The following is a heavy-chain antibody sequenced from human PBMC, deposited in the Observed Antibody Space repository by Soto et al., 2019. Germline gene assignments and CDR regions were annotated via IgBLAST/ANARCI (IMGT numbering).Heavy chain of an antibody. CDR1: GFTFIRYS. D-gene: IGHD6-19*01. CDR3: ARGQGAVAGTRFYYYYYGMDV. Sequence: GGSLRLSCAASGFTFIRYSMNWVRQAPGKGLEWVSSISSSSSYIYYADSVKGRFAISRDNAKNSLYLQMNSLRAEDTAVYYCARGQGAVAGTRFYYYYYGMDVWGQGTTVTVSS. CDR2: ISSSSSYI. V-gene: IGHV3-21*01. J-gene: IGHJ6*02.